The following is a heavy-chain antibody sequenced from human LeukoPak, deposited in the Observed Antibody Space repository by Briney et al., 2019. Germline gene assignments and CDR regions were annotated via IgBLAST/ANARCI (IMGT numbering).Heavy chain of an antibody. CDR3: ARARCSSTSCYTPPFDY. D-gene: IGHD2-2*02. Sequence: SETLSLTCTVSGGSIRSYYWSWIRQPPGKGLEWIGYIYHSGSTYYNPSLKSRVTISVDRSKNQFSLKLSSVTAADTAVYYCARARCSSTSCYTPPFDYWGQGTLVTVSS. CDR2: IYHSGST. J-gene: IGHJ4*02. V-gene: IGHV4-59*12. CDR1: GGSIRSYY.